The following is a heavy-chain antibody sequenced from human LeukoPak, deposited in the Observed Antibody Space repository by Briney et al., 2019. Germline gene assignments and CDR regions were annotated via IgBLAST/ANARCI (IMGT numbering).Heavy chain of an antibody. V-gene: IGHV1-69*01. CDR2: IIPIFGTA. J-gene: IGHJ5*02. Sequence: SVKVSCKASGGTFSSYAISWVRQAPGQGLEWMGGIIPIFGTANYAQKFQGRVTITADESTSTAYMELSSLRSEDTAVYYCARSGYSSSYRGWFDPWGQGTLVTVSS. CDR3: ARSGYSSSYRGWFDP. CDR1: GGTFSSYA. D-gene: IGHD6-6*01.